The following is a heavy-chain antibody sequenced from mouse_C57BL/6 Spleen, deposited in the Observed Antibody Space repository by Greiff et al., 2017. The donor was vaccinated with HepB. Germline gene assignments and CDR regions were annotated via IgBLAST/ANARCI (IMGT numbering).Heavy chain of an antibody. J-gene: IGHJ2*01. CDR3: ARIGPYTTVDDFDY. CDR1: GYTFTSYW. V-gene: IGHV1-52*01. Sequence: VQLQQPGAELVRPGSSVKLSCKASGYTFTSYWMHWVKQRPIQGLEWIGNIDPSDSETHYNQKFKDKATLTVDKSSSTAYMQRSSLTSEDSAVYYCARIGPYTTVDDFDYWGQGTTLTVSS. CDR2: IDPSDSET. D-gene: IGHD1-1*01.